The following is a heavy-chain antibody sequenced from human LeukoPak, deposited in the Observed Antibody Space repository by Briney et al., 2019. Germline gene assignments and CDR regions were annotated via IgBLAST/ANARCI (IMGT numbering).Heavy chain of an antibody. D-gene: IGHD1-14*01. CDR1: GFTFSSYA. CDR3: ATDPRKSSQTGYFDN. V-gene: IGHV3-30*04. J-gene: IGHJ4*02. CDR2: ISYDGSNR. Sequence: GRPLRLSCAASGFTFSSYAMHWVRQAPGKGLEWVAVISYDGSNRYYADSVKGRFTISRDNSKNTLYLQMNSLRAEDTASYYCATDPRKSSQTGYFDNWGQGTLVTVSS.